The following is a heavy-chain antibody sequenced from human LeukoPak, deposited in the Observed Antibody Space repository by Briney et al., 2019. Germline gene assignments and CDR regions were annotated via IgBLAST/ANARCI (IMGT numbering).Heavy chain of an antibody. D-gene: IGHD1-14*01. J-gene: IGHJ5*02. Sequence: SETLSLTCTVSSGSISGHYLSWIRQSPGRGLEWIGNIYTSGSTKYNPSLSRRVTISIDTSKNQFSLQVTSKTAADTAVYYCARQAQDGTDNYFDPWGQGTLVTVSS. V-gene: IGHV4-4*09. CDR3: ARQAQDGTDNYFDP. CDR1: SGSISGHY. CDR2: IYTSGST.